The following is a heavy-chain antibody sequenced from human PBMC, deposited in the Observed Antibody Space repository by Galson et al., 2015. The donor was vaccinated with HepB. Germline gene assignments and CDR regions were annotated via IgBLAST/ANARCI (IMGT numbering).Heavy chain of an antibody. CDR1: GGSISSGGYS. Sequence: QLQLQESGSGLVKPSQTLSLTCAVSGGSISSGGYSWSWIRQPPGKGLEWIGYIYHSGSTYYNPSLKSRVTISVDRSKNQFSLKLSSVTAADTAVYYCARATYCGGDCCFDYWGQGTLVTVSS. CDR2: IYHSGST. J-gene: IGHJ4*02. CDR3: ARATYCGGDCCFDY. V-gene: IGHV4-30-2*01. D-gene: IGHD2-21*02.